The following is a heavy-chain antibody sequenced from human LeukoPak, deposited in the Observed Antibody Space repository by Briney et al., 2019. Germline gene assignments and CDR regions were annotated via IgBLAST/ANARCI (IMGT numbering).Heavy chain of an antibody. CDR3: ARGPGQWLDYYYYGMDV. Sequence: ASVKVSCKASGYTFTSYYMHWVRQAPGQGLEWMGRINPNSGGTNYAQKFQGRVTMTRDTSISTAYMELSRLRSDDTAVYYCARGPGQWLDYYYYGMDVWGQGTTVTVSS. D-gene: IGHD6-19*01. CDR2: INPNSGGT. V-gene: IGHV1-2*06. J-gene: IGHJ6*02. CDR1: GYTFTSYY.